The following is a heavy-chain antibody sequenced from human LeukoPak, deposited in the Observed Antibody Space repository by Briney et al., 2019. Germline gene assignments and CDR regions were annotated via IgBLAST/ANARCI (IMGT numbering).Heavy chain of an antibody. D-gene: IGHD6-19*01. CDR1: GFTFDDYA. J-gene: IGHJ4*02. V-gene: IGHV3-9*01. CDR3: AKEKYSSGWYYFDY. Sequence: GRSLRLSCAASGFTFDDYAMHWVRHAPGKGLEWVSGISWNSGSIVYADSVKGRFTISRDNAKNSLYLQMNSLRAEDTALYYCAKEKYSSGWYYFDYWGQGTLVTVSS. CDR2: ISWNSGSI.